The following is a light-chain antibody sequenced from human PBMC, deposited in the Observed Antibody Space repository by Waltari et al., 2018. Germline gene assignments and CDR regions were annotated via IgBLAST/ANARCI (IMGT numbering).Light chain of an antibody. CDR2: EVS. Sequence: QSALTQPASVSGSPGQSITISCTGPSSDVGRYNLVPWYQQHPGKAPKLMIYEVSKRPSGVSNRFSGSKSGNTASLTISGLQAEDEADYYCCSYAGSSTLVFGGGTKLTVL. V-gene: IGLV2-23*02. CDR1: SSDVGRYNL. CDR3: CSYAGSSTLV. J-gene: IGLJ2*01.